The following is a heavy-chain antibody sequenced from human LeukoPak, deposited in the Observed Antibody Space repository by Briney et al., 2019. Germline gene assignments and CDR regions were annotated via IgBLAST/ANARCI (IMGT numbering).Heavy chain of an antibody. J-gene: IGHJ4*02. Sequence: GGSLRLSCAASGFTLSNYYMSWVRQAPGKGLEGVANIRQEGGEKYYVDSVKARFTISRDNANTSLYLQMNRLRAEDTALYYCATNGGGDSGYGNFDYWGQGTLVTVSS. D-gene: IGHD5-12*01. CDR1: GFTLSNYY. CDR3: ATNGGGDSGYGNFDY. V-gene: IGHV3-7*03. CDR2: IRQEGGEK.